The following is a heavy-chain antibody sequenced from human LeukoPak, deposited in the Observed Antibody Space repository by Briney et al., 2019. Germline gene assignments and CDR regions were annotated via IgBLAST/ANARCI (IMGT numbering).Heavy chain of an antibody. J-gene: IGHJ3*02. CDR2: IKSKTDGGTT. CDR1: GFTFSNAW. D-gene: IGHD6-19*01. Sequence: GGSLRLSCAASGFTFSNAWMSWVRQAPGKGLEGVGRIKSKTDGGTTDYAALVKGRFTISRDDSKNTLYLQMNSLKTEDTAVYYCTTGRTYSSGWYGASDIWGQGTMVTVSS. V-gene: IGHV3-15*01. CDR3: TTGRTYSSGWYGASDI.